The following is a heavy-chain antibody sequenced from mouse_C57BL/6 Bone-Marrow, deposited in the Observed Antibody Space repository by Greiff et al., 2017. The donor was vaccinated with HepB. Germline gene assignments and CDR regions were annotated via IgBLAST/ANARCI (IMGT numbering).Heavy chain of an antibody. V-gene: IGHV14-4*01. CDR2: IDPDNGDT. D-gene: IGHD1-1*01. CDR1: GFNIKDDY. CDR3: TTYYYGSSPDY. J-gene: IGHJ2*01. Sequence: VQLKESGAELVRPGASVKLSCTASGFNIKDDYMHWVKQRPEQGLEWIGWIDPDNGDTEYASKLQGKATITADTTSNTAYLQLSSLTSEDTAVYYCTTYYYGSSPDYWGQGTTLTVSS.